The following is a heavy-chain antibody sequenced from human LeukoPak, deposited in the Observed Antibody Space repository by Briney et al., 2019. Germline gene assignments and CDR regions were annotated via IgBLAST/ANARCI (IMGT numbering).Heavy chain of an antibody. D-gene: IGHD2-15*01. V-gene: IGHV3-30-3*01. CDR3: ARGPVVVVAAQYFDY. J-gene: IGHJ4*02. CDR2: ISYDGSNK. CDR1: GFTFSSYA. Sequence: PGGSLRLSCAASGFTFSSYAMHWVRQAPGKGLEWVAVISYDGSNKYYADSVKGRFTISRDNSKNTLYLQMNSLRAEDMAVYYCARGPVVVVAAQYFDYWGQGTLVTVST.